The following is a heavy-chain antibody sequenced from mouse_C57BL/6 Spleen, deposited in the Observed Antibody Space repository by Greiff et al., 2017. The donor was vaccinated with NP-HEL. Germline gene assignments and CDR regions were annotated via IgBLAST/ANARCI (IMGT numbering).Heavy chain of an antibody. Sequence: QVQLKESGPGLVAPSQSLSITCTVSGFSLTSYGVHWVRQPPGKGLAWLVVIWSDGSTTYNSSLKSRLSISKDNSKSQVFLKMNSLQTDDTAMYYCARLYSNYAMDDWGQGTSVTASS. CDR2: IWSDGST. V-gene: IGHV2-6*03. CDR3: ARLYSNYAMDD. J-gene: IGHJ4*01. D-gene: IGHD2-5*01. CDR1: GFSLTSYG.